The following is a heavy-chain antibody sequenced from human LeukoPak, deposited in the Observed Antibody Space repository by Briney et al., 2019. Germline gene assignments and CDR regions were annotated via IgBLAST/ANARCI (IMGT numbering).Heavy chain of an antibody. Sequence: GASVKVSCKASGYTFTGYYMHWVRQAPGQGLEWMGWINPNSGGTNYAQKFQGRVTMTRDTSISTAYMELSRLRSDDTAVYYCARETYGSGSYFNWFDPWGQGTLVTVSS. V-gene: IGHV1-2*02. CDR1: GYTFTGYY. J-gene: IGHJ5*02. CDR3: ARETYGSGSYFNWFDP. CDR2: INPNSGGT. D-gene: IGHD3-10*01.